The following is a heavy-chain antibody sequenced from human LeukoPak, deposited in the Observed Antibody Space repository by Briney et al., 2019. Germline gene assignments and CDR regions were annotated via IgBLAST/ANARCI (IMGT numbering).Heavy chain of an antibody. CDR2: IYYSGST. D-gene: IGHD3-3*01. CDR1: GGSISSSSYY. Sequence: PSETLSLTCTVSGGSISSSSYYWGWIRQPPGKGLGWIGSIYYSGSTYHNPSLKSRVTISVDTSKNQFSLKLSSVTAADTAVYYCARGTTSDFWSGYSPYYFDYWGQGTLVTVSS. CDR3: ARGTTSDFWSGYSPYYFDY. V-gene: IGHV4-39*01. J-gene: IGHJ4*02.